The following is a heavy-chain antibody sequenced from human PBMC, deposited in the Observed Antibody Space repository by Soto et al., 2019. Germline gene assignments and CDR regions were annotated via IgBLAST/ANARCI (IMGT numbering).Heavy chain of an antibody. J-gene: IGHJ4*02. CDR3: AGRSGSSDY. D-gene: IGHD3-10*01. Sequence: PGGSLRLSCAASGFTFSNYTMHWVRQAPGKGLEWVALISYDEIDKYFADAVKGRFTISRDNSKNTLYLQMDSLRAEDTVVYYCAGRSGSSDYWGRGTLVTVSS. V-gene: IGHV3-30*04. CDR1: GFTFSNYT. CDR2: ISYDEIDK.